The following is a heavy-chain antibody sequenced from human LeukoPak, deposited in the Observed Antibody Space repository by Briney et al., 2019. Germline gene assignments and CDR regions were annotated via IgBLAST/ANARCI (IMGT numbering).Heavy chain of an antibody. Sequence: SQTLSLTCTVSGGSISSGSYYWSWIRQPAGKGLEWIGRIYTSGSTNYNPSLKSRVTISVDTSKNQFSLKLSSVTAAGTAVYYCARDTSEGATIDYWGQGTLVTVSS. CDR1: GGSISSGSYY. V-gene: IGHV4-61*02. CDR2: IYTSGST. D-gene: IGHD1-26*01. J-gene: IGHJ4*02. CDR3: ARDTSEGATIDY.